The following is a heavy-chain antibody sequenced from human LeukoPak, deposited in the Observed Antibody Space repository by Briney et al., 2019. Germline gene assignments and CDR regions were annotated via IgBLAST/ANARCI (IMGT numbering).Heavy chain of an antibody. CDR1: GASISTSSYY. D-gene: IGHD6-19*01. CDR2: IFYTGST. Sequence: PSETLSLTCTVSGASISTSSYYWGWIRQPPGKGLEGMGSIFYTGSTDYNPSPKSRVSISVDTSKKQLALQLSSVTAAGTAVYYCARRLSSAVAAIRANFDYWGQGTLVTVSS. V-gene: IGHV4-39*01. J-gene: IGHJ4*02. CDR3: ARRLSSAVAAIRANFDY.